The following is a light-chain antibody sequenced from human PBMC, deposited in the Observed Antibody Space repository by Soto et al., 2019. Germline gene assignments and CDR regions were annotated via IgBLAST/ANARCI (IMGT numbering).Light chain of an antibody. CDR1: SSDVGGYNY. V-gene: IGLV2-14*01. Sequence: QSALAQPASVSGSPGQSITISCTGTSSDVGGYNYVSWYQQHPGKAPKLMIFEVSSRPSGVSYRFSGSKSGNTASLTISGLQAEDEADYYCSSYTSSSTLYAFGSGTKVTVL. J-gene: IGLJ1*01. CDR2: EVS. CDR3: SSYTSSSTLYA.